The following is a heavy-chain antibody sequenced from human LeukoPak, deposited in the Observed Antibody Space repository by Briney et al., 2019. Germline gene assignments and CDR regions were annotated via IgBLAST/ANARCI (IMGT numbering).Heavy chain of an antibody. V-gene: IGHV4-34*01. Sequence: PSETLSLTCAVYGGSFSGYYWSWIRQPPGKGLEWIGEINHSGSTNYNPSLKSRVTISVDTSKNQFSLKLSSVTAADTAVYYCARGRGWVGYYFDYWGQGTLVTVSS. CDR2: INHSGST. CDR1: GGSFSGYY. D-gene: IGHD1-26*01. CDR3: ARGRGWVGYYFDY. J-gene: IGHJ4*02.